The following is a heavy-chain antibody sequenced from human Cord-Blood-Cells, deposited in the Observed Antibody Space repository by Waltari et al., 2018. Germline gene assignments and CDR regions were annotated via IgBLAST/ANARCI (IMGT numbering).Heavy chain of an antibody. CDR3: ARDRRVGATTFDY. CDR1: GYSISSGYY. D-gene: IGHD1-26*01. J-gene: IGHJ4*02. Sequence: QVQLQESGPGLVKPSETLSLTCAVPGYSISSGYYWGWIRQPPGKGLEWIGSIYHSGSTYYNPSLKSRVTISVDTSKNQFSLKLSSVTDADTAVYYCARDRRVGATTFDYWGQGTLVNVSS. V-gene: IGHV4-38-2*02. CDR2: IYHSGST.